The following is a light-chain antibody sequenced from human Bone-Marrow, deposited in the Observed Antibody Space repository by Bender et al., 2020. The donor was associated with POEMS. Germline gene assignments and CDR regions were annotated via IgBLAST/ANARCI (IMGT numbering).Light chain of an antibody. CDR2: EVT. Sequence: QSALTQPPSASGSPGQSVTISCTGTSNDVGGYDHVSWFQQHPGKAPKLLIFEVTKRPSGVPDRCSGSKSGNTASLTVSGLQAEDEADYYCSSYAGTNNLFGGGTKLTVL. CDR3: SSYAGTNNL. J-gene: IGLJ2*01. V-gene: IGLV2-8*01. CDR1: SNDVGGYDH.